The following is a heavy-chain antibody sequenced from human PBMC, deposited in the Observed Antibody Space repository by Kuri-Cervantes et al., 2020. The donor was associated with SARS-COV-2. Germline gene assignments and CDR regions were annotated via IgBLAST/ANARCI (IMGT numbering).Heavy chain of an antibody. J-gene: IGHJ5*02. D-gene: IGHD4-17*01. Sequence: SGYSFTRQWLGWVRQRPGEGLEWMRIIYPCDSDTRYSPSFQGQVTISADKSISTAYVQWSSLKASDTAMYYCATGGDFGDYRWFDPWGQGTLVTVSS. CDR2: IYPCDSDT. CDR1: GYSFTRQW. CDR3: ATGGDFGDYRWFDP. V-gene: IGHV5-51*01.